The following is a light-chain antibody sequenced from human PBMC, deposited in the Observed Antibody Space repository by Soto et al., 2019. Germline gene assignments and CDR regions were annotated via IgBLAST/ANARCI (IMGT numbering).Light chain of an antibody. V-gene: IGKV3-20*01. Sequence: EIVLTQSPGTLSLSPGERATLSCRASESISSSYLAWYQQKPGQAPRLLFYGASSSATGIPDRFSGSGSGKDFTLNISRLAPYEFAVYYCQEYCFSRTFGQGTKVEI. CDR3: QEYCFSRT. J-gene: IGKJ1*01. CDR1: ESISSSY. CDR2: GAS.